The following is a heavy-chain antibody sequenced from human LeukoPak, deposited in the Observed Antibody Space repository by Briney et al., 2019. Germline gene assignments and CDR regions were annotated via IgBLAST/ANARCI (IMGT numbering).Heavy chain of an antibody. CDR3: ARDLIAATGGLQFDY. CDR2: IDWNGGNT. D-gene: IGHD6-13*01. CDR1: GFTFDDYG. Sequence: GGSLRLSCAASGFTFDDYGMSWVRQAPGKGLEWVSGIDWNGGNTGYADSVKGRFTISRDNAKNSLYLQTNSLRAEDTALYYCARDLIAATGGLQFDYWGQGTLVTVSS. V-gene: IGHV3-20*04. J-gene: IGHJ4*02.